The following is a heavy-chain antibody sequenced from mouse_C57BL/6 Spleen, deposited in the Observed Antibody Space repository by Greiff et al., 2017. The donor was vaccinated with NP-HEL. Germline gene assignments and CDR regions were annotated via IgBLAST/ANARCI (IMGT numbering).Heavy chain of an antibody. CDR1: GYAFSSSW. D-gene: IGHD2-3*01. CDR2: IYPGDGDT. Sequence: VQLQQSGPELVKPGASVKISCKASGYAFSSSWMNWVKQRPGKGLEWIGRIYPGDGDTNYNGKFKGKATLTADKSSSTAYMQLSSLTSEDSAVYFCARDLYDYYFDYWGQGTTLTVSS. V-gene: IGHV1-82*01. J-gene: IGHJ2*01. CDR3: ARDLYDYYFDY.